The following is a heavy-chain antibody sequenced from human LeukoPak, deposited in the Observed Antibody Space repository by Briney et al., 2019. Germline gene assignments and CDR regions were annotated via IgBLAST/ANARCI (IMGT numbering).Heavy chain of an antibody. CDR2: INSDGSST. CDR1: GFTFSSYW. CDR3: ARGGSSGWYRNWYFDL. D-gene: IGHD6-19*01. J-gene: IGHJ2*01. V-gene: IGHV3-74*01. Sequence: GGSLRLSCAASGFTFSSYWMHWVRQAPGKGLVWISRINSDGSSTSYADSVKGRFTISRDNAKNTLYLQMNSLRAEDTAVYYCARGGSSGWYRNWYFDLWGRGTLVTVSS.